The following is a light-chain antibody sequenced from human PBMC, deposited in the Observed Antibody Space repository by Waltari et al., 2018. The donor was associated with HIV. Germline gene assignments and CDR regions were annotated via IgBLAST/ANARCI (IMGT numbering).Light chain of an antibody. CDR1: QGIGSS. V-gene: IGKV1-9*01. CDR2: SAS. Sequence: DIQLTQSPPFLSASIGARVTITYRAAQGIGSSLAWYQAKPGRAPKLLVYSASISQSGVPLRFGGSGSGTEFTLTVSSLQPEDFAAYYCQQYDTYPLTFGGGTKVEIK. J-gene: IGKJ4*01. CDR3: QQYDTYPLT.